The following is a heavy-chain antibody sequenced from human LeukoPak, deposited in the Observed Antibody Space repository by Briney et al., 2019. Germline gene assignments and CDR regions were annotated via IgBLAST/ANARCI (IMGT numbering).Heavy chain of an antibody. V-gene: IGHV1-2*02. CDR2: INPNSGGT. CDR3: ATVFWVGATSNDAFDI. Sequence: ASVKVSCKASGYTFTGYYMHWVRQAPGQGLEWMGWINPNSGGTIYAQKFQGRVTMTEDTSTDTAYMELSSLRSEDTAVYYCATVFWVGATSNDAFDIWGQGTMVTVSS. D-gene: IGHD1-26*01. CDR1: GYTFTGYY. J-gene: IGHJ3*02.